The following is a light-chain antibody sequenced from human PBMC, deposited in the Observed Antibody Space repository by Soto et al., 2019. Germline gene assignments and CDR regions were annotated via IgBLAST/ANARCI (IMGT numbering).Light chain of an antibody. CDR2: GAS. CDR1: QSVSSSY. CDR3: QQYGSSVT. V-gene: IGKV3-20*01. Sequence: EIVLTQSPGTLSLSPGERATLSCRANQSVSSSYLAWYQQKPGQAPRLLIYGASSRATGIPDRFSGSGSGTDFTLTISRLEPEDFAVYYCQQYGSSVTFGQGTKV. J-gene: IGKJ1*01.